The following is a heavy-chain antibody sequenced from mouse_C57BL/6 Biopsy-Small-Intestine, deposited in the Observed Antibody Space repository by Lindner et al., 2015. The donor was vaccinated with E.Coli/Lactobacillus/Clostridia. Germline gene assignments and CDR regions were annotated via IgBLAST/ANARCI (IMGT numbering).Heavy chain of an antibody. Sequence: VQLQESGAELVRPGTSVKVSCKASGYAFANFLIEWVKQRPGQGLEWIGVINPGRGGTAYNEKFKGKATLTSDKSSSTAYMHLNSLTSDDSAVYFCASWGNFETWGQGTALTVSS. CDR2: INPGRGGT. V-gene: IGHV1-54*01. CDR1: GYAFANFL. J-gene: IGHJ2*01. CDR3: ASWGNFET.